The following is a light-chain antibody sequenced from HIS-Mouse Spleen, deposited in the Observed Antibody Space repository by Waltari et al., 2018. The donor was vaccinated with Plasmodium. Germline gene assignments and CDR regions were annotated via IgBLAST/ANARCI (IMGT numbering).Light chain of an antibody. CDR2: GAS. CDR3: QQYNNWPT. J-gene: IGKJ5*01. Sequence: EIVMTQSPATLSVSPGERATLSCRASQSVSSNLAWYQQKPGQAPRLLIYGASTRASGIPARFSGSGYGTEFTHTISSMQSEDFAVYYCQQYNNWPTFGQGTRLEIK. CDR1: QSVSSN. V-gene: IGKV3-15*01.